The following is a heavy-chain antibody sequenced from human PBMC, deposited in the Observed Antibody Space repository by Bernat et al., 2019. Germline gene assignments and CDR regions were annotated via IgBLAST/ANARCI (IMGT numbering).Heavy chain of an antibody. V-gene: IGHV4-39*01. J-gene: IGHJ4*02. CDR2: IYFYGTS. D-gene: IGHD4-17*01. CDR1: GGSISTNFYY. Sequence: QLQLQESGPGLVKPLETLSLTCTVSGGSISTNFYYWGWFRQPPGKGLEWIGSIYFYGTSYYNPSLKSRVTISLDTSKSQFSLKLTSVTAADTAVYYCARHDYGGYAQDWGQGTLVTVSS. CDR3: ARHDYGGYAQD.